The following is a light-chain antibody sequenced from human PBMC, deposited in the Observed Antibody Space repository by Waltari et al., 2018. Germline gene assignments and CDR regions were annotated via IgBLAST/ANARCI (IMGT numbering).Light chain of an antibody. V-gene: IGKV1-17*01. CDR3: LQYNSNPYS. CDR2: AAS. CDR1: QGISTY. Sequence: DIQMTQSPSSLSASAGDRVTITCRASQGISTYLNWYQQKPGKPPKRLIYAASTLESRVPSRFSGSGSGTDFTLTISSLQPEDFATYYCLQYNSNPYSFGQGTKVEIK. J-gene: IGKJ2*03.